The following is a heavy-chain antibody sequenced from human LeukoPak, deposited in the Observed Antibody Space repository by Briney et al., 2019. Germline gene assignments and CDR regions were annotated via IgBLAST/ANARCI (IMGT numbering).Heavy chain of an antibody. CDR2: INHSGST. Sequence: SETLSLTCAVSGGSFSGYYWTWIRQPPGKGLEWIGEINHSGSTNYNPSLKSRVTISVDTSKNQFSLKLSSVTAADTAVYYCARGGLYYYDSSGYYGSYYFDYWGQGTLVTVSS. D-gene: IGHD3-22*01. J-gene: IGHJ4*02. CDR3: ARGGLYYYDSSGYYGSYYFDY. CDR1: GGSFSGYY. V-gene: IGHV4-34*01.